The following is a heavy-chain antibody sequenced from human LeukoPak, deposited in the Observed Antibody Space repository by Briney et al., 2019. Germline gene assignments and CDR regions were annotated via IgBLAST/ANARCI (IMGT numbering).Heavy chain of an antibody. Sequence: KTGGSLRLSCAASGFTFSSYSMNWVRQAPGKGLEWVSSISSSSSYIYYADSVKGRFTISRDNAKNSLYLQMNSLRAEDTAVYYCAREAVWYCSSTSCDDYWGQGTLVTVSS. D-gene: IGHD2-2*01. J-gene: IGHJ4*02. CDR1: GFTFSSYS. V-gene: IGHV3-21*01. CDR3: AREAVWYCSSTSCDDY. CDR2: ISSSSSYI.